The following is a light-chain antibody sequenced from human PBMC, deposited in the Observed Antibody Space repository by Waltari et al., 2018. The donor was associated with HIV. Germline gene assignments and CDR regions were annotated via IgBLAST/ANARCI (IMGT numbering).Light chain of an antibody. CDR1: STDVGHSDY. CDR2: EVS. Sequence: QSALTQPASVSGSPGPSITISCTGTSTDVGHSDYVSWYRQHPGKAPKLIIYEVSNRPSGVSNRFSGSKSVNTASLTISGLQGEDEADYYCSSYTTRSTVIFGGGTKLTVL. CDR3: SSYTTRSTVI. V-gene: IGLV2-14*01. J-gene: IGLJ2*01.